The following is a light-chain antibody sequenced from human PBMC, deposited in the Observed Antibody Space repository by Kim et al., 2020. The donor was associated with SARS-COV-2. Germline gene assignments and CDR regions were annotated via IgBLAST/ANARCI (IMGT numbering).Light chain of an antibody. CDR2: GVS. CDR3: VSYTSSITWV. J-gene: IGLJ3*02. CDR1: STGFAGFND. Sequence: GQSFTISCTGPSTGFAGFNDVSWFQQHPAKAPKLIIYGVSKRPSGVSNRLSGSKSGNTASLTISGLRAEDEADYYCVSYTSSITWVFGGGTQLTVL. V-gene: IGLV2-14*03.